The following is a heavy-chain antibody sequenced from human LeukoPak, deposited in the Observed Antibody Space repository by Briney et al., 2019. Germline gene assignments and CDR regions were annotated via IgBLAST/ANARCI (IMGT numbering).Heavy chain of an antibody. J-gene: IGHJ3*02. V-gene: IGHV1-18*01. CDR3: ARDPRIAVAGTAGAFDI. D-gene: IGHD6-19*01. Sequence: ASVKVSCKASGYPFTSYGISWVRQAPGQGLEWMGWISAYNGNANYAQKLQGRVTMTTDTSTSTAYMELRSLRSDDTAVYYCARDPRIAVAGTAGAFDIWGQGTMVTVSS. CDR1: GYPFTSYG. CDR2: ISAYNGNA.